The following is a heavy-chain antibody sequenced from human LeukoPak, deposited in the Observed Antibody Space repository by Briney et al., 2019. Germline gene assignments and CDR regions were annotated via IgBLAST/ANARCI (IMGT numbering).Heavy chain of an antibody. D-gene: IGHD6-6*01. CDR1: GFTFSSYA. CDR3: AKGLGSLSLKPNHDY. J-gene: IGHJ4*02. CDR2: ISGSGGST. Sequence: PGGSLRLSCAASGFTFSSYAMSWVRQAPGKGLEWVSSISGSGGSTYYADSVKGRFTISRDNSKNTLYLQMNSLRAEDTAVYYCAKGLGSLSLKPNHDYWGQGTLVTVSS. V-gene: IGHV3-23*01.